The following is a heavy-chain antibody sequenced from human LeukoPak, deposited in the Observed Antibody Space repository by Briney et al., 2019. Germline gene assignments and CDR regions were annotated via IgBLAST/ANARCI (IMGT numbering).Heavy chain of an antibody. J-gene: IGHJ6*03. CDR1: GGTFSRYA. CDR3: ARNIVVVPEVDYYYYYVDV. CDR2: IIPIFGTA. V-gene: IGHV1-69*13. Sequence: SVKVSCKASGGTFSRYAISWVRQAPGQGLEWMGGIIPIFGTANFAQKFQGRVTITADESTSTAYMELSSLRSEDTAVYYCARNIVVVPEVDYYYYYVDVWGKGTTVTVSS. D-gene: IGHD2-2*01.